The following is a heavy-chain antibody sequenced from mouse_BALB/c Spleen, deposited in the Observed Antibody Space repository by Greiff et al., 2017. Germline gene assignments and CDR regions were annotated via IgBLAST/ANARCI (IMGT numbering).Heavy chain of an antibody. CDR1: GFNIKDTY. CDR2: IDPANGNT. V-gene: IGHV14-3*02. D-gene: IGHD2-4*01. Sequence: EVKLQESGAELVKPGASVKLSCTASGFNIKDTYMHWVKQRPEQGLEWIGRIDPANGNTKYDPKFQGKATITADTSSNTAYLQLSSLTSEDTAVYYCAREDGLRQGFDYWGQGTTLTVSS. CDR3: AREDGLRQGFDY. J-gene: IGHJ2*01.